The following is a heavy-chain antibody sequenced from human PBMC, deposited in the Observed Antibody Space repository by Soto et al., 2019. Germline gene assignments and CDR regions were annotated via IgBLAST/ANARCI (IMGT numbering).Heavy chain of an antibody. CDR3: ARGFTISLDP. Sequence: SETLSLTCTVSAGSISSYSWSWIRQPPGKGLEWIGYIYYSGSTNYNPSLKSRVTISVDTSKNQFSLKLSSVTAADTAVYYCARGFTISLDPWGQGTLVTVS. J-gene: IGHJ5*02. V-gene: IGHV4-59*01. CDR1: AGSISSYS. CDR2: IYYSGST. D-gene: IGHD3-9*01.